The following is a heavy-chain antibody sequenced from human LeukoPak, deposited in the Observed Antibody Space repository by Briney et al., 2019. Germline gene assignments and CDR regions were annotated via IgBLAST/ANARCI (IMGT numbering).Heavy chain of an antibody. J-gene: IGHJ4*02. V-gene: IGHV3-11*01. CDR3: ARTARLLDY. CDR1: GFSFSDHY. CDR2: ISNSGGTT. Sequence: GGSLRLPCAASGFSFSDHYMTWIRQAPGKGLEWLSYISNSGGTTNYADSVKGRFTVSRDNAKNSLFLQMNSLRAEDTAVYYCARTARLLDYWGQGTLVTVSS. D-gene: IGHD2-21*02.